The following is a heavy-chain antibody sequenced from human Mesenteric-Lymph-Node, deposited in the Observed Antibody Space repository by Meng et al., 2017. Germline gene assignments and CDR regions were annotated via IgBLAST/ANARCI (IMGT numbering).Heavy chain of an antibody. Sequence: QEQLQESGPGLVKPSQTLPLTCADSGYSSSSSKGGGWIRQPPGKGLEWIGYIDYSGSIYHNSSLKSRVTMSVGTSKTQFSLKVTSVTAADTAVYYCARVDSGSYYFGQGTLVTVSS. CDR1: GYSSSSSKG. V-gene: IGHV4-28*02. D-gene: IGHD1-26*01. CDR3: ARVDSGSYY. J-gene: IGHJ4*02. CDR2: IDYSGSI.